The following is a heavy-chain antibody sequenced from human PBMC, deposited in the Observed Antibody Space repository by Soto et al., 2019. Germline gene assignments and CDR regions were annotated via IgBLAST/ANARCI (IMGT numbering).Heavy chain of an antibody. Sequence: QVQLQESGPGLVKPSETLSLTCTVSGGSISSYYWSWIRQPPGKGLEWIGYTYYSVSTNYNPSLKSRVSIPVKTSKTQLSKKLTSVTCADTAVYYGARHASSSSPVYYWGQGTLVTVP. D-gene: IGHD6-6*01. J-gene: IGHJ4*02. CDR3: ARHASSSSPVYY. V-gene: IGHV4-59*08. CDR1: GGSISSYY. CDR2: TYYSVST.